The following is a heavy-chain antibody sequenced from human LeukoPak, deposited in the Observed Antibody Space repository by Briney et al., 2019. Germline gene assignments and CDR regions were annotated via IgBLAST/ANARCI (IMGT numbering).Heavy chain of an antibody. V-gene: IGHV4-4*02. CDR3: ARQGYGDQEVLDY. CDR2: VYHSGTA. Sequence: SETLSLTCAVSGGSISSSNWWSWVRQPPGKGLEWLGEVYHSGTANYNPSLKSRVTISVDRSKNQFSLKLSSVTAADTAVYYCARQGYGDQEVLDYWGQGTLVTVSS. CDR1: GGSISSSNW. J-gene: IGHJ4*02. D-gene: IGHD4-17*01.